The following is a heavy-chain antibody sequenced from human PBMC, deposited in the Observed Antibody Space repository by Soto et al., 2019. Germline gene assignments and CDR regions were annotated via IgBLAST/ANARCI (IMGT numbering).Heavy chain of an antibody. J-gene: IGHJ5*02. CDR2: IYYSGST. D-gene: IGHD1-7*01. V-gene: IGHV4-31*03. CDR1: GGSISSGGYY. Sequence: PSQTLSLTCTVSGGSISSGGYYWSWIRQHPGKGLEWIGYIYYSGSTYYNPSLKSRVTISVDTSKNQFSLKLSSVTAPDTAVYYCERGKGITGTTCWFDPWGQGTLVTVSS. CDR3: ERGKGITGTTCWFDP.